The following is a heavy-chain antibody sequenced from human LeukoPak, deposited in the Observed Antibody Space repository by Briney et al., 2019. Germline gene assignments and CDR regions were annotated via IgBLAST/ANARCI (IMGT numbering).Heavy chain of an antibody. D-gene: IGHD1-1*01. J-gene: IGHJ4*02. Sequence: GGSLRLSCAASGFIFNNYAVTWVRQAPGKGLEWVSTFGTGGDTYYAGSVEGRFIISRDNSKSTVYLQMNSLRADDTATYYCARHVMTTPRTLDSWGQGTLVTVSP. CDR2: FGTGGDT. CDR3: ARHVMTTPRTLDS. V-gene: IGHV3-23*01. CDR1: GFIFNNYA.